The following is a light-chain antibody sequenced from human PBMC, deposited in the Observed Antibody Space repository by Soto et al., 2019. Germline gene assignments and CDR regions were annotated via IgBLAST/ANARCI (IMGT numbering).Light chain of an antibody. CDR3: QQYANSPRT. CDR2: GGT. CDR1: QSVSSD. J-gene: IGKJ2*01. V-gene: IGKV3-20*01. Sequence: EIVLTQSPGTLSLSPGERATLSCRASQSVSSDLAWYQQRPGQAPRVLIYGGTNRATGIPDRFSGSGSGTDFTLTISGPEPEDSGVYYCQQYANSPRTFGQGTKLEIK.